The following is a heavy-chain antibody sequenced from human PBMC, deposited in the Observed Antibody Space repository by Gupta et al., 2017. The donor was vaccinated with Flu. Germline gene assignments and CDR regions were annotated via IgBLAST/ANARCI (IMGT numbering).Heavy chain of an antibody. J-gene: IGHJ5*02. Sequence: KGLEWIGEINHSGSTNYNPSLKSRVTISVDTSKNQFSLKLSSVTAADTAVYYCARGSIVVVPAAMGGNWFDPWGQGTLVTVSS. CDR2: INHSGST. V-gene: IGHV4-34*01. CDR3: ARGSIVVVPAAMGGNWFDP. D-gene: IGHD2-2*01.